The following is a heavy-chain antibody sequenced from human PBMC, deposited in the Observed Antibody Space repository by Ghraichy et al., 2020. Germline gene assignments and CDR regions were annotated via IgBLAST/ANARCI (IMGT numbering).Heavy chain of an antibody. CDR2: IWYDGSQS. CDR3: ATPTGRSSY. D-gene: IGHD1-14*01. Sequence: LSHTCVGTGFDFGSFGIHWVRQGPGKGLQWVAGIWYDGSQSYYADSVWGRFTISRDIPKNTVYLQMNSLRLEDTGVYYCATPTGRSSYWGQGALVTVSA. V-gene: IGHV3-33*01. J-gene: IGHJ4*02. CDR1: GFDFGSFG.